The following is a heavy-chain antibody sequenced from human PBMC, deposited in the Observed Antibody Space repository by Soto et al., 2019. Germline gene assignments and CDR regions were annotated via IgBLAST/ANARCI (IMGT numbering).Heavy chain of an antibody. J-gene: IGHJ4*02. CDR2: IDIGGNT. Sequence: EVQVVESGGGLVQPGGSLRLSCAASGFSVTNNYMNWVRQAPGKGLEWVSIIDIGGNTYYADSVKDRFTISRDNSRNTRYLRMDSLRAEDTAVYYCARGRGSTGYLGREHYFDYWGQGTLVTVS. CDR1: GFSVTNNY. V-gene: IGHV3-66*01. D-gene: IGHD2-2*01. CDR3: ARGRGSTGYLGREHYFDY.